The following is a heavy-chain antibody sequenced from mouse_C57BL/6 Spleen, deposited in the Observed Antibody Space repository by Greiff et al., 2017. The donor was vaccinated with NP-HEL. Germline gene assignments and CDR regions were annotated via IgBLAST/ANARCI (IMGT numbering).Heavy chain of an antibody. D-gene: IGHD2-3*01. CDR1: GYTFTSYW. CDR2: IDPSDSET. Sequence: QVQLQQPGAELVRPGSSVKLSCKASGYTFTSYWMHWVKQRPIQGLEWIGNIDPSDSETHYNQKFKDKATLTVDKSSSTAYMQLSSLTSEDSTVYYCARGYDGYYPHDYWGQGTTLTVSS. J-gene: IGHJ2*01. V-gene: IGHV1-52*01. CDR3: ARGYDGYYPHDY.